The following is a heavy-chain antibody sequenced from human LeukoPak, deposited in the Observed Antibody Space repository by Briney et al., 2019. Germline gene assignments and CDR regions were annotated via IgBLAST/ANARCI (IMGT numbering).Heavy chain of an antibody. J-gene: IGHJ5*02. CDR2: FSGSGGST. V-gene: IGHV3-23*01. Sequence: GGSLRLSCAASGFTFSTYAMSWVRQAPGKGLEWVSSFSGSGGSTYYADSVKGRFTISRDNSKNTLYLQMNSLRAEDTAVYYCAKKERSDPFDPWGQGTLVTVSS. CDR3: AKKERSDPFDP. CDR1: GFTFSTYA.